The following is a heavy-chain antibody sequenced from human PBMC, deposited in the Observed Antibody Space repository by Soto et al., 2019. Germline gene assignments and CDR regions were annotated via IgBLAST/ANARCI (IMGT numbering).Heavy chain of an antibody. V-gene: IGHV4-34*01. D-gene: IGHD3-3*01. J-gene: IGHJ6*02. CDR2: INHSGST. CDR3: ARARGSIFGVVTYYYYGMDV. CDR1: GGSFSGYY. Sequence: AETLSLTCAVYGGSFSGYYWSWIRQPPGKGLEWIGEINHSGSTNYNPSLKSRVTISVDTSKNQFSLKLSSVTAADTAVYYCARARGSIFGVVTYYYYGMDVWGQGTTVTVSS.